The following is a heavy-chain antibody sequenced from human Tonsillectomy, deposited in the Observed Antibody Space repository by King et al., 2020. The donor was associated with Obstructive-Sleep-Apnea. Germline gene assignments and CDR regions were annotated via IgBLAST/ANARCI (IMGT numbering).Heavy chain of an antibody. D-gene: IGHD4-17*01. CDR2: INIDGSST. J-gene: IGHJ3*02. CDR3: ARVRLRAFDI. Sequence: VQLVESGGGLVQPGGSLRLSCAASGFTFSSYWMHWVRQAPGKGLVWVSRINIDGSSTSYAASVKGRFTISRDNAKNTLYLPMNSLIAEDTAVYYCARVRLRAFDIWGQGTMVTVSS. CDR1: GFTFSSYW. V-gene: IGHV3-74*01.